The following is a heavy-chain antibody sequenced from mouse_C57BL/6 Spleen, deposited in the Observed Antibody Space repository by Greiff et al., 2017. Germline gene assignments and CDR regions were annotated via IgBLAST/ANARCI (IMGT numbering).Heavy chain of an antibody. CDR1: GYTFTDYN. D-gene: IGHD2-3*01. J-gene: IGHJ1*03. CDR2: INPNNGGT. V-gene: IGHV1-18*01. Sequence: VQLKQSGPELVKPGSSVKIPCKASGYTFTDYNMDWVKQSHGKSLEWIGDINPNNGGTIYNQKFKGKATLTVDKSSSTAYMELRSLTSEDTAVYYCARFDGRTKGYFDVWGTGTTVTVSS. CDR3: ARFDGRTKGYFDV.